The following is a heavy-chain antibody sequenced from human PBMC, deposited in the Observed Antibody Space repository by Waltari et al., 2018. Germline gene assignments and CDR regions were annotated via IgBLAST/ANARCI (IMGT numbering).Heavy chain of an antibody. V-gene: IGHV4-34*01. Sequence: QVQLHQWGAGLLKPSETLSLTCGVSGGSLNNYYWTWIRQPPGRGLEWIGEISHFGSNNSNRSLKSLVSMSIDTSKNQFSLTLSAVTAAYTAVYYCARPYCGDDDCFSRGYLHHWAQGTLVTVSS. CDR3: ARPYCGDDDCFSRGYLHH. D-gene: IGHD2-21*01. J-gene: IGHJ1*01. CDR2: ISHFGSN. CDR1: GGSLNNYY.